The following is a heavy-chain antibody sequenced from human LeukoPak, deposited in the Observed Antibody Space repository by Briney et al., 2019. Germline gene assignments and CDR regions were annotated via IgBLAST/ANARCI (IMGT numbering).Heavy chain of an antibody. J-gene: IGHJ1*01. V-gene: IGHV3-7*03. CDR2: IKQDGSER. CDR1: GFTFSNYW. CDR3: AKGGEQVTWNFQN. Sequence: GGSLRLSCAASGFTFSNYWMSWVRQAPGKGLEWVANIKQDGSERYYVDSVKGRFSISRDNAKKSLYLQMNSLRAEDTAVYYCAKGGEQVTWNFQNWGQGTLVTVSS. D-gene: IGHD1/OR15-1a*01.